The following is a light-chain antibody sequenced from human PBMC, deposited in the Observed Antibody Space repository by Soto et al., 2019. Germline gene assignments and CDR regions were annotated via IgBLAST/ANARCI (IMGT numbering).Light chain of an antibody. V-gene: IGLV2-8*01. J-gene: IGLJ2*01. CDR2: EVT. Sequence: QYVLTQPPSASGSPGQSVAIACTGTSSDVGAYNYVSWYRQHPGKAPNLMIYEVTKRPSGVPDRFSGSKSGNTASLTVSGLQAEDEAYYYCSSFAGNNNLVFGGGTTLTVL. CDR3: SSFAGNNNLV. CDR1: SSDVGAYNY.